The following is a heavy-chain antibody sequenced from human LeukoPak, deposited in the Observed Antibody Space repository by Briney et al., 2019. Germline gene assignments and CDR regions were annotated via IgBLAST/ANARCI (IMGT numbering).Heavy chain of an antibody. J-gene: IGHJ4*02. CDR3: ARAPIAAAGREEKNFDY. CDR1: GGSFSGYY. Sequence: SETLSLTCAVYGGSFSGYYWSWIPQPPGKGLEWIGEINHSGSTNYNPPLKSRVTISVDTSKNQFSLKLSSVTAADTAVYYCARAPIAAAGREEKNFDYWGQGTLVTVSS. D-gene: IGHD6-13*01. V-gene: IGHV4-34*01. CDR2: INHSGST.